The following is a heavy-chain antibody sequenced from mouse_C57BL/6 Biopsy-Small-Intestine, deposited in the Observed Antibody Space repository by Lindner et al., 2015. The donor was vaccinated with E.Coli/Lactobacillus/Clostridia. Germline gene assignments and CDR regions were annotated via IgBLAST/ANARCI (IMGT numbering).Heavy chain of an antibody. V-gene: IGHV5-17*01. Sequence: VQLQESGGGLVKPGGSLKLSCTASGFILVTMECTGFVRLPRRGVEWVAYISGSSSTIFYADVLKGRFTISRDNAKNTLFLQMTSLRSEDTAIYYCARNYYGSGYDYWGRRHHSDSLL. D-gene: IGHD1-1*01. CDR2: ISGSSSTI. J-gene: IGHJ2*01. CDR3: ARNYYGSGYDY. CDR1: GFILVTM.